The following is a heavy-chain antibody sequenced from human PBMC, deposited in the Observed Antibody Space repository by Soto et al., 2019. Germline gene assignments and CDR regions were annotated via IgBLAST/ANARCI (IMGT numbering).Heavy chain of an antibody. D-gene: IGHD2-2*01. CDR2: IYYSGTT. CDR1: SGSISSYY. CDR3: ARLGVVVPAPMAAFDFYMDV. Sequence: SETLSLTCTVSSGSISSYYWSWIRQPPGKGLEWIGYIYYSGTTNYNPSLKSRVTISVDTSKNQFALKLSSLTAADTAVCYCARLGVVVPAPMAAFDFYMDVWGKGTTVTVSS. J-gene: IGHJ6*03. V-gene: IGHV4-59*08.